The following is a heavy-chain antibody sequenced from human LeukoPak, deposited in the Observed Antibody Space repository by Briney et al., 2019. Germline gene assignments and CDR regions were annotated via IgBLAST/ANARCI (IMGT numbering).Heavy chain of an antibody. CDR2: ISAYNGNT. CDR3: AMRSGLGLIDY. D-gene: IGHD3/OR15-3a*01. Sequence: ASVRVSCKASGYTFTSYGISWVRQAPGQGGEWMGWISAYNGNTNYAQKLQGRVTMTTDTSTSTAYMELRSLRSDDTAVYYCAMRSGLGLIDYWGQGTLVTVSS. V-gene: IGHV1-18*01. J-gene: IGHJ4*02. CDR1: GYTFTSYG.